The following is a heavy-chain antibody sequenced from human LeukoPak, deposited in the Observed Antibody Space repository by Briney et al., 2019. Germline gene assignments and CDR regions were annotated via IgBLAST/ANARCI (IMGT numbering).Heavy chain of an antibody. CDR1: GGSISSYY. Sequence: PSETLSLTCTVSGGSISSYYWSWIRQPAGKGLEWIGRIYTSGSTNYNPSLKSRVTMSVDTSKNQFSLKLSSVTAVDTAVYYCARTYYYDSSGYRRNYYFDYWGQGTLVTVSS. V-gene: IGHV4-4*07. CDR2: IYTSGST. D-gene: IGHD3-22*01. CDR3: ARTYYYDSSGYRRNYYFDY. J-gene: IGHJ4*02.